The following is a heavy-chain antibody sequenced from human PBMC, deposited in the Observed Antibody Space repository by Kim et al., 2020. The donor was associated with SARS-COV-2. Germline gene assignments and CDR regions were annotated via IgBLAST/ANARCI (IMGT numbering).Heavy chain of an antibody. J-gene: IGHJ5*02. D-gene: IGHD3-10*01. CDR3: AIGNYWNPGAGDA. CDR1: GFTLSDCY. Sequence: GGSLRLSCAASGFTLSDCYMSWIRQAPGKGLEWVSYISSRGSNTDYAASVKGRFTISRDSAKKSLYLQMNNLRVEDTAVYYCAIGNYWNPGAGDAGGQGT. CDR2: ISSRGSNT. V-gene: IGHV3-11*01.